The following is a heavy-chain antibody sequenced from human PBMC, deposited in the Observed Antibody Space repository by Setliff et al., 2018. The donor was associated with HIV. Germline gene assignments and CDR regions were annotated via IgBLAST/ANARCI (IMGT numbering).Heavy chain of an antibody. J-gene: IGHJ6*03. CDR3: ARDPGRRAPTYYYMDV. CDR2: INTNTGNP. CDR1: GYTFTYYA. V-gene: IGHV7-4-1*02. D-gene: IGHD3-10*01. Sequence: ASVKVSCKASGYTFTYYAMNWVRQAPGQGLEWMGWINTNTGNPTYAQDFTGRFVFSLDTSVSTGYLQISSLKAEDTAVYYCARDPGRRAPTYYYMDVWGKGTTVTVSS.